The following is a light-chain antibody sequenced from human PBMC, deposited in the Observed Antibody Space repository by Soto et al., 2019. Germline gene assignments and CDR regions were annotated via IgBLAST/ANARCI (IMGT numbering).Light chain of an antibody. Sequence: DIQMTQSPSTLSASVGDRVTITFRASQSISSWLAWYQQKPGKAPKLLIYDASTLQSGVPSRYSGSGSGTEFTLTISNLQPDDFATYYCQQYESYSPWKFGQGTKVDIK. CDR3: QQYESYSPWK. J-gene: IGKJ1*01. V-gene: IGKV1-5*01. CDR1: QSISSW. CDR2: DAS.